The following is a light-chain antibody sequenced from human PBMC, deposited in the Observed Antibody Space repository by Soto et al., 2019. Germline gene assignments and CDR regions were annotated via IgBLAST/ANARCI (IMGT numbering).Light chain of an antibody. J-gene: IGKJ5*01. Sequence: TQFPATVSASPGEGFTLSCRAAQDVTTYLAWYQQKAGQAPRLLIYGASSRATGIPDRFSGGGSGTDFSLTISRLDPEDFAVYYCQQYRSSPITFGQGTRLEIK. CDR2: GAS. CDR3: QQYRSSPIT. CDR1: QDVTTY. V-gene: IGKV3-20*01.